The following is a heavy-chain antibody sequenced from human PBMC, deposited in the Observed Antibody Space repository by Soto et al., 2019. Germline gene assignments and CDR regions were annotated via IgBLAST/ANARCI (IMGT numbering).Heavy chain of an antibody. CDR1: GWSFSGYY. Sequence: SETLSLTCAVYGWSFSGYYWGWIRQPPGKGLEWIGEINHSGSTNYNPSLKSRVTISVDTSKNQFSLKLSSVTAADTAVYYCARMGSVVVAARSRFDPWGQGTLVTVSS. V-gene: IGHV4-34*01. J-gene: IGHJ5*02. D-gene: IGHD2-15*01. CDR2: INHSGST. CDR3: ARMGSVVVAARSRFDP.